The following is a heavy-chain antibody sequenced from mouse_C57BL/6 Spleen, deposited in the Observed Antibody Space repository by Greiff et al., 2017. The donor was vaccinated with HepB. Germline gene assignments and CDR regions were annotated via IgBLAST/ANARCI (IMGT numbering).Heavy chain of an antibody. V-gene: IGHV1-80*01. J-gene: IGHJ4*01. CDR3: ARGSSLPLAMDY. CDR2: IYPGDGDT. CDR1: GYAFSSYW. Sequence: VQLQQSGAELVKPGASVKISCKASGYAFSSYWMNWVKQRPGKGLEWIGQIYPGDGDTNYNGKFKGKATLTADKSSSTAYMQLSSLTSEDSAVYFGARGSSLPLAMDYWGQGTSVTVSS. D-gene: IGHD1-1*01.